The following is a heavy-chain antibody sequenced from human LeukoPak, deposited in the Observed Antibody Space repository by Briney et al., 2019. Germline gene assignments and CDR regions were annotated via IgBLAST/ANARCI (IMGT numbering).Heavy chain of an antibody. CDR3: ARGSLIAVAGTGWFDP. J-gene: IGHJ5*02. V-gene: IGHV1-69*05. D-gene: IGHD6-19*01. Sequence: GASVKVSCKASGGTFSSYAISWVRQAPGQGLEWMGRIIPIFGTANYAQKFQGRVTITTDESTSTAYMELSSLRSEDAAVYYCARGSLIAVAGTGWFDPWGQGTLVTVSS. CDR1: GGTFSSYA. CDR2: IIPIFGTA.